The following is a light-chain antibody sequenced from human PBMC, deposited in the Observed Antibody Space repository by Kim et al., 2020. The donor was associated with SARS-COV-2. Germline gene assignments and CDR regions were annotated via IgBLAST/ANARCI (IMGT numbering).Light chain of an antibody. CDR3: ASWDDDLSGPV. V-gene: IGLV1-44*01. J-gene: IGLJ2*01. CDR1: RPGIGDNT. Sequence: GKGVTSSCSGGRPGIGDNTVNWYQQFPGTSPRLLIYSNFKRPSGVPGRFSGSRSGTSASLAISGLQADDEADYFCASWDDDLSGPVFGGGTQLTVL. CDR2: SNF.